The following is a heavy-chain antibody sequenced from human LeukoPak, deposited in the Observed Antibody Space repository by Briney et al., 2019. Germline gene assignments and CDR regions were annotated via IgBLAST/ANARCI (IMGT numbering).Heavy chain of an antibody. D-gene: IGHD4/OR15-4a*01. CDR3: ASLTIDSPYYYYYGMDV. CDR1: GYTFTSYG. Sequence: ASVKVSCKASGYTFTSYGISWVRQAPGQGLEWMGWISAYNGNTNYAQKPQGRVTMTTDTSTSTAYMELRSLRSDDTAVYYCASLTIDSPYYYYYGMDVWGQGTTVTVSS. J-gene: IGHJ6*02. V-gene: IGHV1-18*01. CDR2: ISAYNGNT.